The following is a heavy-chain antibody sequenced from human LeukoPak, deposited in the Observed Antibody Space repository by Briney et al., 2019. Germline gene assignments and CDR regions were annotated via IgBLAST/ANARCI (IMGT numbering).Heavy chain of an antibody. CDR3: ARGVAADYFDY. V-gene: IGHV4-59*01. Sequence: TSSETLSLTCTVSGGSISSYYWSWIRQPPGKGLEWIGYIYYSGSTNYNPSLKSRVTISVDTSKNQFSLRLSSVTAADTAVYYCARGVAADYFDYWGQGTLVTVSS. CDR2: IYYSGST. D-gene: IGHD6-25*01. CDR1: GGSISSYY. J-gene: IGHJ4*02.